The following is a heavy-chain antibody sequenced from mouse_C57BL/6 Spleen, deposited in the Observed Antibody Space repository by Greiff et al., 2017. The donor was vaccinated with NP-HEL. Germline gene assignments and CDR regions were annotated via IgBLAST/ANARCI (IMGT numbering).Heavy chain of an antibody. V-gene: IGHV1-23*01. J-gene: IGHJ3*01. Sequence: VQLQQSGAELVKPGASVKLSCKASGYTFTDYGMHCVKQTPVHGLEWIGSISTDTCGTYYNQKVTGQSTLTVDKSSSTTYLELRSLTSEDSAVYYYARTMLTAAWFAYWGQGTLVTVSA. D-gene: IGHD2-2*01. CDR1: GYTFTDYG. CDR2: ISTDTCGT. CDR3: ARTMLTAAWFAY.